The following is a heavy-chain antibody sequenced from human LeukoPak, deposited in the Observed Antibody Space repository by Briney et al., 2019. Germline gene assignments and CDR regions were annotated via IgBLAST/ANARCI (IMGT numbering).Heavy chain of an antibody. CDR1: GYTFTSYG. D-gene: IGHD3-16*01. CDR3: ATVLGWQRLDWFDP. J-gene: IGHJ5*02. V-gene: IGHV1-18*01. CDR2: ISAYNGNT. Sequence: GASVKVSCKASGYTFTSYGTSWVRQAPGQGLEWTGWISAYNGNTNYAQKLQGRVTMTTDTSTSTAYMELRSLRSDDTAVYYCATVLGWQRLDWFDPWGQGTLVTVSS.